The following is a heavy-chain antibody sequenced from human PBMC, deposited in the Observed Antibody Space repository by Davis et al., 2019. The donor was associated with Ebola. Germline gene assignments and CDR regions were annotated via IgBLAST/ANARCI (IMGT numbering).Heavy chain of an antibody. D-gene: IGHD1-14*01. CDR2: IVVGSGNK. Sequence: TSVKVSCKTSGFTFTNSAVQWVRQARGQRLEWIGGIVVGSGNKNYEQKLRERVTLTRDISTSTAYLELSSLRFEDTAVYYCSASAGTVGKFDFWGQGTLITVSS. J-gene: IGHJ4*02. CDR1: GFTFTNSA. CDR3: SASAGTVGKFDF. V-gene: IGHV1-58*01.